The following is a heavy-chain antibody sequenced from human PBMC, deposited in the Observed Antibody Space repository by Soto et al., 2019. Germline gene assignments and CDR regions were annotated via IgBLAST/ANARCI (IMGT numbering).Heavy chain of an antibody. CDR3: AAGRVLRYFDWSRASYYYYGMDV. V-gene: IGHV1-58*02. CDR1: GFTFTSSA. J-gene: IGHJ6*02. Sequence: SVKVSCKASGFTFTSSAMQWVRQARGQRLEWIGWIVVGSGNTNYAQKIQERVTITRDMSTSTAYMEMSSLRSEDTAVYYCAAGRVLRYFDWSRASYYYYGMDVWGQGTTVTVSS. CDR2: IVVGSGNT. D-gene: IGHD3-9*01.